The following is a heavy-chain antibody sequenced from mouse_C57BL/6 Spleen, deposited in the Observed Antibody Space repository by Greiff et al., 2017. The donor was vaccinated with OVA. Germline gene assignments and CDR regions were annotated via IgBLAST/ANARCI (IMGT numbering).Heavy chain of an antibody. CDR1: GFTFSSYA. CDR3: TRDGDGSSYGFAY. Sequence: EVQLQESGEGLVKPGGSLKLSCAASGFTFSSYAMSWVRQTPETRLEWVAYISSGGDYIYYADPVKGRFTVSRDNARNTLYLQMSSLKSEDTAMYYCTRDGDGSSYGFAYWGQGTLVTVSA. D-gene: IGHD1-1*01. J-gene: IGHJ3*01. CDR2: ISSGGDYI. V-gene: IGHV5-9-1*02.